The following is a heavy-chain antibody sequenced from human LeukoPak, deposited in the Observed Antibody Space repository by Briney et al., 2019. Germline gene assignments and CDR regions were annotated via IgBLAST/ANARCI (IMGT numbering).Heavy chain of an antibody. CDR1: GFSFRDYA. V-gene: IGHV3-30*04. CDR3: VRAYCDVPTCQGRDPFDV. J-gene: IGHJ3*01. CDR2: VWYGGETT. D-gene: IGHD3-16*01. Sequence: GGSLRLSCAASGFSFRDYAMHWVRQAPGKGLDWVAVVWYGGETTDYSDSLKGRFTISRDDSKNSLFLQMESLTVDDTAVYSCVRAYCDVPTCQGRDPFDVWGQGTMVIVSS.